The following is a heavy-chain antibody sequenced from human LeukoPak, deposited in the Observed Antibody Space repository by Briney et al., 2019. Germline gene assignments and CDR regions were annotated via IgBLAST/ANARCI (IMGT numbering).Heavy chain of an antibody. Sequence: PSQTLSLTCTVSGGSISSGNYYWSWIRQPAGKGLEWIGRIYTSGSTNYSPSLKSRVTISMDTSKNQFSLKLSSVTAADTAVYYCAREATVARFDYWGQGTLVTVSS. V-gene: IGHV4-61*02. CDR1: GGSISSGNYY. CDR3: AREATVARFDY. D-gene: IGHD4-17*01. J-gene: IGHJ4*02. CDR2: IYTSGST.